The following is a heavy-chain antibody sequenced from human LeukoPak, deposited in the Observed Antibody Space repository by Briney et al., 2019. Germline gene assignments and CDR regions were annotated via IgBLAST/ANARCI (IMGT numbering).Heavy chain of an antibody. D-gene: IGHD5-12*01. CDR2: IKQDGSEK. Sequence: GGSLRLSCAASGFTFSSYWMSWVRQAPGKGLEWVANIKQDGSEKYYVDSVKGRFTISRDNAKNSLYLQMNSLRAEDTAVYYCARVPPGFRRVATSIQGYSYYYYYYMDVWGKGTTVTISS. CDR1: GFTFSSYW. V-gene: IGHV3-7*01. J-gene: IGHJ6*03. CDR3: ARVPPGFRRVATSIQGYSYYYYYYMDV.